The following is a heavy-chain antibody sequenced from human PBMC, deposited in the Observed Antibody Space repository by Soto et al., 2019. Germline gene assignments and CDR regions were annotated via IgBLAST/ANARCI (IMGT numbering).Heavy chain of an antibody. CDR3: ARASGGSHQLLLPFNWFDP. Sequence: SVKVSCKASGGTFSSYAISWVRQAPGQGLEWMGGIIPIFGTANYAQKFQGRVTITADESTSTAYMELSSLRSEDTAVYYCARASGGSHQLLLPFNWFDPWGQGTLVTVSS. CDR1: GGTFSSYA. CDR2: IIPIFGTA. D-gene: IGHD2-15*01. V-gene: IGHV1-69*13. J-gene: IGHJ5*02.